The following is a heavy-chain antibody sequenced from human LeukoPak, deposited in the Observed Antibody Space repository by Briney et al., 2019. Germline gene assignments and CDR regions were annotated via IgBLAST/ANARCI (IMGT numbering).Heavy chain of an antibody. V-gene: IGHV1-2*02. D-gene: IGHD6-19*01. CDR2: INPNSGGT. J-gene: IGHJ4*02. CDR3: ARLPIAVAGAYYFDY. CDR1: GYTFTGYF. Sequence: ASVKVSCKASGYTFTGYFIHWVRQAPGQGLEWMGWINPNSGGTDYAQNFQGRVTMTRGTSISIVYMELIRLTSDDTAVYLCARLPIAVAGAYYFDYWGQGTLVTVSS.